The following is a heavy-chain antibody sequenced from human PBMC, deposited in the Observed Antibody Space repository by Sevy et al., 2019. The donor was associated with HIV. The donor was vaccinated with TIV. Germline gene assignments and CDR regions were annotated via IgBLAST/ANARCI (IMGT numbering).Heavy chain of an antibody. D-gene: IGHD3-3*01. CDR3: ARGDGITIFGVVIPNWFDP. J-gene: IGHJ5*02. Sequence: SETLSLTCAVSGGSISSGGYSWSWIRQPPGKGLEWIGYIYNSGSTYYNPSLKSRVTISVDRSKNQFSLKLSSVTAAETAVYYCARGDGITIFGVVIPNWFDPWGQGTLVTVSS. CDR2: IYNSGST. V-gene: IGHV4-30-2*01. CDR1: GGSISSGGYS.